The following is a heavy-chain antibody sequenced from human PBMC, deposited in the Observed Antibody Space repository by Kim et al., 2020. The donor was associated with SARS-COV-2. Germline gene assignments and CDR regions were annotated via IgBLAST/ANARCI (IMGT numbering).Heavy chain of an antibody. Sequence: GGSLRLSCAASGFTFSSYAMSWVRQAPGKGLEWVSAISGSGGSTYYADSVKGRFTISRDNSKNTLYLQMNSLRAEDTAVYYCAGFSSSWYRMNYYYYGMDVWGQGTPVTVSS. CDR3: AGFSSSWYRMNYYYYGMDV. D-gene: IGHD6-13*01. CDR2: ISGSGGST. CDR1: GFTFSSYA. V-gene: IGHV3-23*01. J-gene: IGHJ6*02.